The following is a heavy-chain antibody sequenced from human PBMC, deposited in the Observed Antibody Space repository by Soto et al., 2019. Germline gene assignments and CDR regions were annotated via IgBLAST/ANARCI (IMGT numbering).Heavy chain of an antibody. D-gene: IGHD2-15*01. CDR2: IYKSTTT. CDR3: ARGRYCLTGRCFPNWFDS. V-gene: IGHV4-30-4*01. Sequence: SETLSLTCSVSGDSISTVDYFWAWIRQPPGQALEYIGYIYKSTTTYYNPSFEGRVAISLDTSKSQFSLAVTSVTAADTAVYFCARGRYCLTGRCFPNWFDSWGQGTLVTVSS. CDR1: GDSISTVDYF. J-gene: IGHJ5*01.